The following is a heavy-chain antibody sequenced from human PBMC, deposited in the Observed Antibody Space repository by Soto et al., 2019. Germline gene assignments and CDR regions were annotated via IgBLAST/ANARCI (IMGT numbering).Heavy chain of an antibody. V-gene: IGHV4-59*01. CDR2: IYYSGST. J-gene: IGHJ3*02. D-gene: IGHD1-20*01. Sequence: QVQLQESGPGLVKPSETLSLTCTVSGGSISSYYWSWIRQPPGKGLEWIGYIYYSGSTNYNPSLQSRVTISVDTSKNQFSLKLSSVTAADTAVYYCARASITGADAFDIWGQGTMVTVSS. CDR1: GGSISSYY. CDR3: ARASITGADAFDI.